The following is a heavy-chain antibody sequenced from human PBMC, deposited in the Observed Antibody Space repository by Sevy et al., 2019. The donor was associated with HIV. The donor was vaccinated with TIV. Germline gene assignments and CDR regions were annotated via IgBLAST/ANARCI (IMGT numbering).Heavy chain of an antibody. V-gene: IGHV3-30*02. Sequence: GGSLRLSCAASGFTFSSYGMHWVRQAPGKGLEWVAFIRYDGSNKYKSDSVKGRFTISRDNSKNTLYLQMKSLRAEDTAVYYCAKDRAFYPTIFDWFDPWGQGTLVTVSS. CDR1: GFTFSSYG. CDR3: AKDRAFYPTIFDWFDP. D-gene: IGHD3-3*01. CDR2: IRYDGSNK. J-gene: IGHJ5*02.